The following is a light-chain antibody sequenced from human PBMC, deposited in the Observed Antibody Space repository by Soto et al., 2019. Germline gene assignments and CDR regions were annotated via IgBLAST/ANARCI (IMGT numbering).Light chain of an antibody. CDR2: RAS. V-gene: IGKV1-5*03. J-gene: IGKJ4*01. CDR3: LQYKTYS. Sequence: DIQMTQSPSALSASVGGKITITCRANQSISSWLAWYQQQPGKAPSLLIYRASTLESGVPSRFSGSGSGIQFSLTISGLQPDDVATYYCLQYKTYSFGGGTKVEIK. CDR1: QSISSW.